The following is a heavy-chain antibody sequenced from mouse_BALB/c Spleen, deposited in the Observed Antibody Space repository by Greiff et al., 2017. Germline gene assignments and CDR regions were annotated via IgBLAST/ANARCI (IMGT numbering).Heavy chain of an antibody. CDR3: TRIYYANPDYFDY. Sequence: EVKLEESGGGLVQPGGSMKLSCVASGFTFSNYWMNWVRQSPEKGLEWVAEIRLKSNNYATHYAESVKGRFTISRDDSKSSVYLQMNNLRAEDTGIYYCTRIYYANPDYFDYWGQGTTLTVSS. CDR1: GFTFSNYW. J-gene: IGHJ2*01. CDR2: IRLKSNNYAT. V-gene: IGHV6-6*02. D-gene: IGHD2-1*01.